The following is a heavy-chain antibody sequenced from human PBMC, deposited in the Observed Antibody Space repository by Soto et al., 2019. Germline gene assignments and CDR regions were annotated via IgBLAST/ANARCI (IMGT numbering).Heavy chain of an antibody. J-gene: IGHJ4*02. V-gene: IGHV4-30-2*01. Sequence: TLSLTCAVSGGSISSGGYSWSWIRQPPGKGLEWIGYIYHSGSTYYNPSLKSRVTISVDRSKNQFSLKLSSVTAADTAVYYCARGGGSSSWTFDYWGQGTLVTVSS. CDR2: IYHSGST. CDR3: ARGGGSSSWTFDY. CDR1: GGSISSGGYS. D-gene: IGHD6-13*01.